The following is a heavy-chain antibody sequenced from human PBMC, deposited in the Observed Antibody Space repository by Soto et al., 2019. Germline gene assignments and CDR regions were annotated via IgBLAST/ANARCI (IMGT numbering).Heavy chain of an antibody. V-gene: IGHV3-48*02. J-gene: IGHJ4*02. Sequence: GGSLRLSCSYSGFTFSSCSMNWVRQAPGKGLEWVSFISGSGDTKYYADSVKGRFTISRDNAKNSLYLQMSSLRDEDTAVYYCAKYCSSDVCFDYRGQGTLVTVSS. CDR1: GFTFSSCS. D-gene: IGHD2-8*01. CDR3: AKYCSSDVCFDY. CDR2: ISGSGDTK.